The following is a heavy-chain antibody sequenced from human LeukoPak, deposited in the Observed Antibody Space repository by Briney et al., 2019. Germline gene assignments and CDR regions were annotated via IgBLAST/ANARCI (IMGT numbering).Heavy chain of an antibody. CDR3: ARDRRYSYGLRGRGDAFDI. D-gene: IGHD5-18*01. CDR1: SHTSPRSA. J-gene: IGHJ3*02. CDR2: ISAYNGNT. Sequence: VKATCKADSHTSPRSASRGIRQVPGHGLSWMGWISAYNGNTNYAQKLQGRVTMTTDTSTSTAYMELGSLRSDDTAVYYCARDRRYSYGLRGRGDAFDIWGQGTMVTVSS. V-gene: IGHV1-18*01.